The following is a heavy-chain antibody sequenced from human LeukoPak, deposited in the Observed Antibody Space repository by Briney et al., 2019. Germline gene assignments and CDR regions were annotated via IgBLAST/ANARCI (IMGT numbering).Heavy chain of an antibody. V-gene: IGHV3-7*01. D-gene: IGHD2-21*01. J-gene: IGHJ4*02. CDR2: INQNGSEK. Sequence: GGSLRLSCAASGSTFSTYWMTWVRQAPGRGLEWVANINQNGSEKYYVDSVKGRFTISRDNAKNSLYLQMNSLRAEDTAVYYCARDCGGDDDYWSQGTLVTVSS. CDR1: GSTFSTYW. CDR3: ARDCGGDDDY.